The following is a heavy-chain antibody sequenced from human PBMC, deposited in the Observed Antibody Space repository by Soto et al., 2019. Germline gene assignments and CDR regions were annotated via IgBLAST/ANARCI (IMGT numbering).Heavy chain of an antibody. V-gene: IGHV1-18*01. CDR1: GYTFAGYA. CDR3: ASDTPTTYY. D-gene: IGHD1-1*01. Sequence: ASVKVSCKASGYTFAGYAISWMRQAPGQGLEWMGWISAYNGNTNYAQKLQGRVTMTTDTSTSTAYMELRSLRSDDTSVYYCASDTPTTYYWGQGTLVPVSS. CDR2: ISAYNGNT. J-gene: IGHJ4*02.